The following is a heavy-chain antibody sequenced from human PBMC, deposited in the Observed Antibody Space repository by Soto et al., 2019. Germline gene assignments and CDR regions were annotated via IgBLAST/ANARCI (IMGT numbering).Heavy chain of an antibody. V-gene: IGHV4-34*01. CDR2: INHSGST. D-gene: IGHD3-3*01. CDR1: GGSFSGYY. CDR3: ASGKVLRFLEWLPNGYYYYYGMDV. Sequence: SETLSLTCAVYGGSFSGYYWSWIRQPPGKGLEWIGEINHSGSTNYNPSLKSRVTISVDTSKNQFALKLSSVTAADTAVYYCASGKVLRFLEWLPNGYYYYYGMDVWGQWTTVTVSS. J-gene: IGHJ6*02.